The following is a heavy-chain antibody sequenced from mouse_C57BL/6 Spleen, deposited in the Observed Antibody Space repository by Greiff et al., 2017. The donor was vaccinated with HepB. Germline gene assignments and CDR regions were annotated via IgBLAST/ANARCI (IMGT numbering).Heavy chain of an antibody. CDR1: GFNIKNTY. CDR2: IDPANGNT. Sequence: EVQLQQSVAELVRPGASVKLSCTASGFNIKNTYMHWVKQRPEQGLEWIGRIDPANGNTKYAPKFQGKATITADTSSNTAYLQLSSLTSEDTAIYYSALLWYGSSWDYFDYWGQGTTLTVSS. D-gene: IGHD1-1*01. V-gene: IGHV14-3*01. J-gene: IGHJ2*01. CDR3: ALLWYGSSWDYFDY.